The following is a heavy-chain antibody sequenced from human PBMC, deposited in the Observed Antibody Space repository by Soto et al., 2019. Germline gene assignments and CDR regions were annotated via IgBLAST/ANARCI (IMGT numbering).Heavy chain of an antibody. D-gene: IGHD3-10*01. CDR2: IYYSGST. CDR3: ARLSDLRGDAIDY. J-gene: IGHJ4*02. V-gene: IGHV4-31*03. CDR1: GGSISSGGYY. Sequence: PSETLSLTCTVSGGSISSGGYYWSWIRQHPGKGLEWIGYIYYSGSTYYNPSLKSRVTISVDTSKNQFSLKLSSVTAADTAVYYCARLSDLRGDAIDYWGQGTLVTVSS.